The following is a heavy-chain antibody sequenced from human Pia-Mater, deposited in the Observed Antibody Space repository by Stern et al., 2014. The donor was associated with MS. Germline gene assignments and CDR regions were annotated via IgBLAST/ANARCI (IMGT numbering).Heavy chain of an antibody. Sequence: DQLVESGGGVVQPGRSLRLSCATSGFTFSTYAIHWVRQGPGKGLEWVAGITYDGNNQYYADSVKGRFTISRDNSKNTLYLQMNSLTDEDTAVYYCARDPLAGTGAYFDYWGQGALVTVSS. CDR2: ITYDGNNQ. D-gene: IGHD6-19*01. CDR1: GFTFSTYA. V-gene: IGHV3-30-3*01. CDR3: ARDPLAGTGAYFDY. J-gene: IGHJ4*02.